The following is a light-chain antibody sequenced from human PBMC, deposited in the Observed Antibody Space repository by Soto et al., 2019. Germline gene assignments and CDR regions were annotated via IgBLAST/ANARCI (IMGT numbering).Light chain of an antibody. CDR3: QEYNNWSPVT. CDR2: GAS. V-gene: IGKV3-15*01. CDR1: QSVSSN. Sequence: IVITRSPATLSMKPGERATLSCRASQSVSSNLAWYQQKPGQAPRLLIYGASTRATGIPARFSGSGSGTEFTLTISSLQSEDFAVYCCQEYNNWSPVTFGQGTKV. J-gene: IGKJ1*01.